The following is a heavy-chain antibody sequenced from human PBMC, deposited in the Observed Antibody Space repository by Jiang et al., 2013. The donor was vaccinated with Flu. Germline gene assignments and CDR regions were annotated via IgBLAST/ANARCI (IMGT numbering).Heavy chain of an antibody. V-gene: IGHV3-13*01. Sequence: PGGSLRLSCAASGFTFSSYDMHWVRQATGKGLEWVSAIGTAGDTYYPGSVKGRFTISRENAKNSLYLQMNSLRAGDTAVYYCARVKYDYGDYWYFDYWGQGTLVTVSS. CDR1: GFTFSSYD. CDR2: IGTAGDT. J-gene: IGHJ4*02. CDR3: ARVKYDYGDYWYFDY. D-gene: IGHD4-17*01.